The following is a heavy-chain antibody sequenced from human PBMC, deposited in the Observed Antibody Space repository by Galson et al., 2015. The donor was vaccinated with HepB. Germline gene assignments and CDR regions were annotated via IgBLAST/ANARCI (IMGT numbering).Heavy chain of an antibody. D-gene: IGHD2/OR15-2a*01. CDR1: GFSFNTYG. CDR2: MSHDGRNK. Sequence: SLRLSCAASGFSFNTYGMHWVRQAPGKGLEWVAAMSHDGRNKFYADSVKGRFQIYRDNSMNTLYLQMNSLRAEDTALYYCAKDAFRFSIIRWYFNLWGRGTLVAVSS. V-gene: IGHV3-30*18. CDR3: AKDAFRFSIIRWYFNL. J-gene: IGHJ2*01.